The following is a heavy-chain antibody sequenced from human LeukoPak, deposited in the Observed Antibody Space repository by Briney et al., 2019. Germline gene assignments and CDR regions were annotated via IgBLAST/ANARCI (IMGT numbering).Heavy chain of an antibody. CDR1: GLTFSSYW. D-gene: IGHD6-13*01. CDR3: ARDSSSWLDY. J-gene: IGHJ4*02. V-gene: IGHV3-74*01. Sequence: PGGSLRLSCAVSGLTFSSYWMHWVRQAPGKGLVWVSRINSDGSSTNYADSVKGRFTTSRDNAKNTLYLQMNSLRAEDTAVYYCARDSSSWLDYWGQGTLVTVSS. CDR2: INSDGSST.